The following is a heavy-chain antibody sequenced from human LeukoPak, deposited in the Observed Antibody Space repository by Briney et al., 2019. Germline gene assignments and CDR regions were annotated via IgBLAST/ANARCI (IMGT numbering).Heavy chain of an antibody. CDR2: IRYDGTNK. J-gene: IGHJ4*02. CDR3: AKDRESNIVLVPAAVDY. V-gene: IGHV3-30*02. Sequence: PGGSLRLSCAASGFTFSSYGMHWVRQAPGKGLEWVAFIRYDGTNKYYADSVKGRFTISRDNSKNTLYLQMNSLRAEVTAVYYCAKDRESNIVLVPAAVDYWGQGTLVTVSS. CDR1: GFTFSSYG. D-gene: IGHD2-2*01.